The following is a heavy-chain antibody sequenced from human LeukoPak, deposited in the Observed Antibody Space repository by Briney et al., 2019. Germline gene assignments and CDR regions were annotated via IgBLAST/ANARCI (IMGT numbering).Heavy chain of an antibody. Sequence: SETLSLTCTVSGGSISSSSYYWGWIRQPPGKGLEWIGSIYYSGRINYNPSLKSRATISVDTSKNQSSLKLSSVTAADTAVYYCARLSVGSGSYYLIDYWGQGTLVTVSS. CDR3: ARLSVGSGSYYLIDY. D-gene: IGHD3-10*01. CDR2: IYYSGRI. J-gene: IGHJ4*02. CDR1: GGSISSSSYY. V-gene: IGHV4-39*01.